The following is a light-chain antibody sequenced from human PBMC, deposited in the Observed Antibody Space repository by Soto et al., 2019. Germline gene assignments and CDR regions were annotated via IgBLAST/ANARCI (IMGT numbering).Light chain of an antibody. CDR1: QSLSSY. CDR3: QQRSNWPT. Sequence: EIVLTQSPATLSLSPGERATLSCRASQSLSSYLAWYQQKPGQAPRLLIYDASNRATGIPARFSGSGSGTDCPLTISSLEPEDFAVYYCQQRSNWPTFGPGTKVDIK. J-gene: IGKJ3*01. CDR2: DAS. V-gene: IGKV3-11*01.